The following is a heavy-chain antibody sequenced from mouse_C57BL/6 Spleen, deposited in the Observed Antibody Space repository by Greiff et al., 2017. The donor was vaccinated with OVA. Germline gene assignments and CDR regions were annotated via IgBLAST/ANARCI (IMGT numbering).Heavy chain of an antibody. CDR2: IYPGDGDT. Sequence: VQLQQSGPELVKPGASVKISCKASGYAFSSSWMNWVKQRPGKGLEWIGRIYPGDGDTNYNGKFKGKATLTADKSSSTAYMQLSSLTSGDSAVYFWAGPRGRWLLCGWGQGATLTVSS. CDR3: AGPRGRWLLCG. V-gene: IGHV1-82*01. D-gene: IGHD2-3*01. J-gene: IGHJ2*01. CDR1: GYAFSSSW.